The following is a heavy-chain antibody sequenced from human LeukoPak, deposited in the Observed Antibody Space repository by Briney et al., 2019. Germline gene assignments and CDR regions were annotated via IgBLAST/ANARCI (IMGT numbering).Heavy chain of an antibody. CDR1: GFTFSSYW. Sequence: GGSLRLSCAASGFTFSSYWMSWVRQAPGKGLEWVANIKQDGSEKYYVDSVKGRFTISRDNAKNTLYLQMNSLRAEDTAVYYCARDQARGHGHYGSPGDFQHWGQGTLVTVSS. J-gene: IGHJ1*01. CDR3: ARDQARGHGHYGSPGDFQH. V-gene: IGHV3-7*01. D-gene: IGHD4-17*01. CDR2: IKQDGSEK.